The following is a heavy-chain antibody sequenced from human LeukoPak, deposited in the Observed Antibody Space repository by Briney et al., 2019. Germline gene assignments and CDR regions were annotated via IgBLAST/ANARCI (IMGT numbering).Heavy chain of an antibody. CDR2: INPNNGDT. CDR1: GYTFTAQY. J-gene: IGHJ4*02. V-gene: IGHV1-2*02. D-gene: IGHD2-21*01. CDR3: ASYPRSIPTPPFDY. Sequence: GASVKVSCKASGYTFTAQYMHWVRQALGQGLEWMGWINPNNGDTKYAQSFLGRVTMTRDTSTTTAYMELSSLRSDDTAVYFCASYPRSIPTPPFDYWGKGTLVTVSS.